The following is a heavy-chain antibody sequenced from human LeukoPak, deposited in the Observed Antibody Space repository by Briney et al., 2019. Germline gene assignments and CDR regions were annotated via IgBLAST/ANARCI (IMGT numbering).Heavy chain of an antibody. Sequence: PSETLSLTCNVSGGSISSDYWTWIRQPPGKGLEWIGNIYYSGSTNHNPSLKSRVTISVDTSKNQFSLKLNSVTAADTAVYYCARRRDYYDSRGYYAFDIWGHGTMVTVSS. J-gene: IGHJ3*02. CDR3: ARRRDYYDSRGYYAFDI. CDR1: GGSISSDY. D-gene: IGHD3-22*01. V-gene: IGHV4-59*01. CDR2: IYYSGST.